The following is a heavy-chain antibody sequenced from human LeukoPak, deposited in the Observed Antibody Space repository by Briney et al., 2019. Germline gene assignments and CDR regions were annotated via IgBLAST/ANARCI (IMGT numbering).Heavy chain of an antibody. Sequence: SSETLSLTCTVSGGSISNYFWSWIRKPPGKGLEWIGYIYYRGSTNYNPSLKSRVTISIDTSKNQFSLKLSSVTAADTAVCYCARHGQTYSNSFDYWGQGSLVTVSS. CDR1: GGSISNYF. CDR3: ARHGQTYSNSFDY. D-gene: IGHD6-13*01. CDR2: IYYRGST. V-gene: IGHV4-59*08. J-gene: IGHJ4*02.